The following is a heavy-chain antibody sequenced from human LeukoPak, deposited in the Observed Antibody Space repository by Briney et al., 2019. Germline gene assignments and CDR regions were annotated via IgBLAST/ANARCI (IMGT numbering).Heavy chain of an antibody. V-gene: IGHV3-7*04. D-gene: IGHD3/OR15-3a*01. J-gene: IGHJ4*02. CDR3: ARGRGWTYDS. CDR1: GFTFTNDF. CDR2: MRVDGTDI. Sequence: GGSLRLSCAASGFTFTNDFMTWVRQAPGKGLEWVANMRVDGTDIHYVDSVKGRFTISSDNARNSLYLQMNTLRAEDTAVYYCARGRGWTYDSWGRGTLVSSPQ.